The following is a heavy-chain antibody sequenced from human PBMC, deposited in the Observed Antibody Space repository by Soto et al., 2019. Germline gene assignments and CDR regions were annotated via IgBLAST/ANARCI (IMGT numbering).Heavy chain of an antibody. CDR3: AKDLGVAAAGTEIDY. J-gene: IGHJ4*02. CDR2: ISGSGGST. V-gene: IGHV3-23*01. Sequence: GGSLRLSCAASGFTFSNYAMSWVRQAPGKGLEWVSAISGSGGSTYYADSVKGRFTISRDNSKNTLYLQMNSLRAEDTAVYYCAKDLGVAAAGTEIDYWGQGTLVTVSS. D-gene: IGHD6-13*01. CDR1: GFTFSNYA.